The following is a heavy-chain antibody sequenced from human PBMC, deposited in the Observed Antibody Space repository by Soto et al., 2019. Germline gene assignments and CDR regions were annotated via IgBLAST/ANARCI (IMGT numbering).Heavy chain of an antibody. CDR2: ISFDGNYK. V-gene: IGHV3-30*03. Sequence: QVQLVESGGGVVQPGRSLRLSCAASGFTFSNFDMHWVRQAPGQGLEWVAVISFDGNYKYYTDSVKGRFTISRDSSRNTLYLQMNSVRPADTSVYYCARGVADTDFWGQGTLVTVSS. D-gene: IGHD6-19*01. CDR3: ARGVADTDF. CDR1: GFTFSNFD. J-gene: IGHJ4*02.